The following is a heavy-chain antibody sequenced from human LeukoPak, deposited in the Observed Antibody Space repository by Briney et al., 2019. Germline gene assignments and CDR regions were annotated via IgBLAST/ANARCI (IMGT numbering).Heavy chain of an antibody. Sequence: SETLSLTCTVSGGSISSSSYYWSWIRQPAGKGLEWIGRIYTSGSTNYNPSLKSRVTISVDTSKNQFSLKLSSVTAADTAVYYCARFNLLWFGESHDYWGQGTLVTVSS. J-gene: IGHJ4*02. CDR2: IYTSGST. CDR1: GGSISSSSYY. CDR3: ARFNLLWFGESHDY. V-gene: IGHV4-61*02. D-gene: IGHD3-10*01.